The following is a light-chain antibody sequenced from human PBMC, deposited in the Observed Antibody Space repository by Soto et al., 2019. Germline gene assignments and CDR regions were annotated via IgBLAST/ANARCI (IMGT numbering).Light chain of an antibody. CDR3: SSYTSSSTLHWV. V-gene: IGLV2-14*01. CDR1: SSDVGGYNY. CDR2: EVS. Sequence: QSALTQPASVSGSPGQAITISCTGTSSDVGGYNYVSWYQQHPGKAPKLMNYEVSNRPSGVSNRFSGSKSGNTASLTISGLQAEDEAEYYCSSYTSSSTLHWVFGGGTKLTVL. J-gene: IGLJ3*02.